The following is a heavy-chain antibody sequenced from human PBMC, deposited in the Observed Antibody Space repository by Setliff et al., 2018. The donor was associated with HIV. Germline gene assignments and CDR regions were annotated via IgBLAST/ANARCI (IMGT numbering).Heavy chain of an antibody. D-gene: IGHD2-2*01. J-gene: IGHJ6*03. CDR2: IFFTGNT. V-gene: IGHV4-59*01. CDR3: VRGCCSSTTCYEDYYYMDV. Sequence: SETLSLTCTVSGGSISGYYWSWIRQPPGKGLEYIGSIFFTGNTIYNPSLKARVTLSVDMSKNQVFLRLSSVTAADTAVYYCVRGCCSSTTCYEDYYYMDVWGKGSTVTAP. CDR1: GGSISGYY.